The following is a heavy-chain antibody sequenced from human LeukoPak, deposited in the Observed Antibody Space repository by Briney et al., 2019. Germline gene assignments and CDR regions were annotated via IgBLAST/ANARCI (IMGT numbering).Heavy chain of an antibody. CDR1: GFTFSISA. CDR3: ARDPPLAAAGTTDDY. V-gene: IGHV3-23*01. D-gene: IGHD6-13*01. J-gene: IGHJ4*02. CDR2: ISYSGYNA. Sequence: PGGSLRLSCAASGFTFSISAMSWVHQAPGKGLDWVSLISYSGYNAYYADSVRGRFTISRDNSKDTLYLHMHSLRAEDTAIYYCARDPPLAAAGTTDDYWGQGTLVTVSS.